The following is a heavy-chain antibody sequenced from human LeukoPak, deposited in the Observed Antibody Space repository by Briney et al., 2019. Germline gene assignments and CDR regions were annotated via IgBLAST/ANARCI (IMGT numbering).Heavy chain of an antibody. CDR1: GFTFSSYA. CDR3: AKQDGYSYGPFDY. Sequence: GGSLRLSCAASGFTFSSYAMSWVRQAPGKGLEWVSAIGGSGGSTYYADSVKGRFTISRDNSKNTLYLQMNSLRAEDTAVYYRAKQDGYSYGPFDYWGQGTLVTVSS. J-gene: IGHJ4*02. V-gene: IGHV3-23*01. D-gene: IGHD5-18*01. CDR2: IGGSGGST.